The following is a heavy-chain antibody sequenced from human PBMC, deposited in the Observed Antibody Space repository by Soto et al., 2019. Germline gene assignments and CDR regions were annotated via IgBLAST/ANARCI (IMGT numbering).Heavy chain of an antibody. J-gene: IGHJ5*02. CDR1: GDSIRNLY. CDR2: IYRGGST. CDR3: ARHRGPELRYFDWSENWFDP. V-gene: IGHV4-59*08. Sequence: SETLSLTCSVSGDSIRNLYWSWIRQPLGKGLEWIGYIYRGGSTKYNPSLKSRLTMSADTSKNQFSLKLTSVTAADTAVYYCARHRGPELRYFDWSENWFDPWGQGTLVTVSS. D-gene: IGHD3-9*01.